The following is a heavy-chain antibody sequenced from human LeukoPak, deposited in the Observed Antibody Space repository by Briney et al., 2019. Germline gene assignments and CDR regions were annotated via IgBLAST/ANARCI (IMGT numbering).Heavy chain of an antibody. V-gene: IGHV4-38-2*02. CDR1: GGSISSGYY. Sequence: SETLSLICTVSGGSISSGYYWGWIRQSPGKGLEWIGSIYHSGSTYYNPSLKSRLTISVDTSKNQFSLRLSSVTAADTAVYYCARTRGGVVDAFDIWGQGTMVTVSS. CDR2: IYHSGST. CDR3: ARTRGGVVDAFDI. D-gene: IGHD3-16*01. J-gene: IGHJ3*02.